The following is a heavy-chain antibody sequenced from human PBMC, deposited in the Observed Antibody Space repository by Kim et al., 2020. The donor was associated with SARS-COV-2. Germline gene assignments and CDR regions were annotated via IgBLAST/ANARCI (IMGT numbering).Heavy chain of an antibody. D-gene: IGHD1-7*01. CDR3: AIGWNFPDF. CDR2: WKT. J-gene: IGHJ4*02. Sequence: WKTDYSESVESRITISPDTSKNQFSLQLHSVTPEDTAGYYCAIGWNFPDFWGQGTLVTVSS. V-gene: IGHV6-1*01.